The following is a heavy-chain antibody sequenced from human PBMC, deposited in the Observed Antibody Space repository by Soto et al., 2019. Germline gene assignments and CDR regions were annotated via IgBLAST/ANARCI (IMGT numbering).Heavy chain of an antibody. CDR2: IYHSGST. CDR3: TSKFGQLLADAFDI. CDR1: GDSISRSYW. D-gene: IGHD3-10*01. Sequence: QVQLQESGPGLVKPSGTLSLTCAVSGDSISRSYWWSWVRQLPGKGLEWIGEIYHSGSTIYNPSLQSRVTLSVDKSKNKFSLKMSSVTDADTAVYYCTSKFGQLLADAFDIWGQGTMVTVSS. V-gene: IGHV4-4*02. J-gene: IGHJ3*02.